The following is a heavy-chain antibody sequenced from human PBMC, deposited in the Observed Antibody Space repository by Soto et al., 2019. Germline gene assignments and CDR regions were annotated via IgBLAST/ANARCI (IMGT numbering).Heavy chain of an antibody. D-gene: IGHD6-13*01. CDR3: AREIAAAGSIWFDP. Sequence: ASVKVSCKASGGTFSSYAISWVRQAPGQGLEWMGGIITIFGTANYAQKFQGRVTITADESTSTAYMELSSLRSEDTAVYYCAREIAAAGSIWFDPWGQGTLVTVSS. CDR1: GGTFSSYA. CDR2: IITIFGTA. J-gene: IGHJ5*02. V-gene: IGHV1-69*13.